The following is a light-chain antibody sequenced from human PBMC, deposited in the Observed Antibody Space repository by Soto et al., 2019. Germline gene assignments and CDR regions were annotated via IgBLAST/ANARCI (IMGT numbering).Light chain of an antibody. CDR1: QSVLYSSDNKNY. V-gene: IGKV4-1*01. CDR2: GAS. CDR3: QQRSNWPLT. J-gene: IGKJ4*01. Sequence: DVVMTQSPDSLAVSLGERTTINCKSSQSVLYSSDNKNYLAWYQQKPGQAPRLLIYGASSRATGIPDRFSGSGSGTDFTLTISRLEPEDVAVYYCQQRSNWPLTFGGGTKVEIK.